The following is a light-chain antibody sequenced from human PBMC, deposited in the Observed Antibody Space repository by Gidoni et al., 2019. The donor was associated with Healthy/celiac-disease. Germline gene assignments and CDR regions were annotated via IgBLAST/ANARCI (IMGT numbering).Light chain of an antibody. J-gene: IGKJ4*01. Sequence: DVVMTHSPLSLPVPLGQPASISCRSSQRLVNSDGNTYLNWFQQRPGQSPRRLIYKVSNRDSGVPDRFSGSGSGTDFTLKISRVEAEDVGVYYCMQGTHWPLFGGGTKVEIK. CDR3: MQGTHWPL. CDR1: QRLVNSDGNTY. V-gene: IGKV2-30*01. CDR2: KVS.